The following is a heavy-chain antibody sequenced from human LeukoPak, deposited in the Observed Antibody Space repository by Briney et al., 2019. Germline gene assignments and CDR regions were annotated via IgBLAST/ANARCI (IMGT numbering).Heavy chain of an antibody. V-gene: IGHV4-59*01. D-gene: IGHD5-18*01. Sequence: SETLSLTCTVSGGSISSYYWSWIRQPPGKGLEWIGYIYYSGSTNYNPSLKSRVTISVDTSKNQFSLKLSSVTAPDTAAYYCARDRGRGYSYGYNAFDIWGQGTMVTVSS. CDR3: ARDRGRGYSYGYNAFDI. J-gene: IGHJ3*02. CDR1: GGSISSYY. CDR2: IYYSGST.